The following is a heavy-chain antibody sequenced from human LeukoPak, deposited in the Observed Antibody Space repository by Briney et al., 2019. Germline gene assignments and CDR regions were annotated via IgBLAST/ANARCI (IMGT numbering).Heavy chain of an antibody. J-gene: IGHJ4*02. D-gene: IGHD6-19*01. CDR1: GFTFSSSV. V-gene: IGHV3-23*05. Sequence: GGSLRLSCAASGFTFSSSVMSWVRQAPGKGLEWVSSIKISGYADYADSVKGRFTISRDNSKNTLYLQMNNLRVEDTAVYYCTKVRPPPGSGWYGGDDSWGQGTLVTVSS. CDR3: TKVRPPPGSGWYGGDDS. CDR2: IKISGYA.